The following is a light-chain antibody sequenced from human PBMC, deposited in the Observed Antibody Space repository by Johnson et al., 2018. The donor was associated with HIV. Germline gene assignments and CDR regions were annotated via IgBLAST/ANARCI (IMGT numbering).Light chain of an antibody. CDR2: DNN. CDR1: RSNIGNNY. V-gene: IGLV1-51*01. CDR3: GTWDSSLSVV. J-gene: IGLJ1*01. Sequence: QSVLTQPPSVSAAPGQKVTISCSGGRSNIGNNYVSWYQQLPGTAPKLLIYDNNKRPSGIPDRFSGSKSGTSATLGITGLQTGDEADYYCGTWDSSLSVVFGTGTKVTVL.